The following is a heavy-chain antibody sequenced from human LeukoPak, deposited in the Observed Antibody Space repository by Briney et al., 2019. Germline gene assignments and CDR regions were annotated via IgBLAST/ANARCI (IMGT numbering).Heavy chain of an antibody. CDR2: IIPIFGTA. Sequence: ASVKVSCKASGGTFISYAISWVRQAPGQGLEWMGGIIPIFGTANYAQKFQGRVTITADKSTNTAYMELSSLRSEDTAVYYCARENGRGVISPYFDYWGQGALVTVSS. V-gene: IGHV1-69*06. D-gene: IGHD3-10*01. J-gene: IGHJ4*02. CDR3: ARENGRGVISPYFDY. CDR1: GGTFISYA.